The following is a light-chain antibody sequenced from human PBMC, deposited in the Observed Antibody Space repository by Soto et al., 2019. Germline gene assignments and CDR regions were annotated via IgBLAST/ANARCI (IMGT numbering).Light chain of an antibody. Sequence: DIQVTQSPSSLSASVGDRVTITCRASQSISNFLNWYQQKPGKAPKLLIYDASSLQSGVPSRFSGSGSGTDFTLTISSLQPEDFATYYCQQSYSTPRTFGQGTKVDI. J-gene: IGKJ1*01. V-gene: IGKV1-39*01. CDR3: QQSYSTPRT. CDR2: DAS. CDR1: QSISNF.